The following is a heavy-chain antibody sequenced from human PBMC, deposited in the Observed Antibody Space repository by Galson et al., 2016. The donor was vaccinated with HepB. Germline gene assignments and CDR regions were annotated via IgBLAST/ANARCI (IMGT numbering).Heavy chain of an antibody. Sequence: CAISGDSVSSNTAAWSWLRQSPSRGLEWLGRTYYRSKWYHDYPISVASRITIKADTSKNQISLQLNSVTPEDTAVDYCATDGHDQKGDDYWGQGTLVTVS. CDR1: GDSVSSNTAA. D-gene: IGHD5-12*01. V-gene: IGHV6-1*01. CDR3: ATDGHDQKGDDY. J-gene: IGHJ4*02. CDR2: TYYRSKWYH.